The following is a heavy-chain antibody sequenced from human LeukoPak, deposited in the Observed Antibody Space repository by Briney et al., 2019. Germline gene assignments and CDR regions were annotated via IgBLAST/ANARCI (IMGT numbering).Heavy chain of an antibody. J-gene: IGHJ6*03. D-gene: IGHD5-18*01. CDR2: IYYGGST. V-gene: IGHV4-59*01. CDR1: NGSMISYY. CDR3: AREGAGSYGFRYIDV. Sequence: SETLSLTCTVSNGSMISYYWSWLRQPPGKGLEWMGYIYYGGSTNYNPSLKSRVTILVDTSKNQFSLELSSVTAADTAVYYCAREGAGSYGFRYIDVWGKGTTVTVSS.